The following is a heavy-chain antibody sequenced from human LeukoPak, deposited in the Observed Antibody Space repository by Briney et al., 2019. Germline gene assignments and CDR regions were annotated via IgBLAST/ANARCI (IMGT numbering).Heavy chain of an antibody. D-gene: IGHD5-12*01. Sequence: ASVKVSCKASGYTFTSYGISWVRQAPGQGLEWMGWISAYNGNTNYAQKLQGRVTMTTDTSTSTAYMELRSLRSDDTAVYYCAREGVDIVATIVGDWFDPWGQGTLVTVSS. CDR1: GYTFTSYG. CDR2: ISAYNGNT. CDR3: AREGVDIVATIVGDWFDP. J-gene: IGHJ5*02. V-gene: IGHV1-18*01.